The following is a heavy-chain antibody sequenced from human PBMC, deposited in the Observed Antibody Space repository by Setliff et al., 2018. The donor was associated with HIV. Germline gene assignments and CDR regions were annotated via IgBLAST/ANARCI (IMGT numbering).Heavy chain of an antibody. D-gene: IGHD3-10*02. CDR2: IYPSYSTV. CDR1: GFTFSTYC. Sequence: GGSLRLSCAASGFTFSTYCMSWVRQVPGKGLEWIAYIYPSYSTVHYGDSVKGRFTISTDNAKNSVFLQMDSLRAEDTAVYYCARREYNYVPRAFDLWGQGTMVTVSS. CDR3: ARREYNYVPRAFDL. V-gene: IGHV3-48*01. J-gene: IGHJ3*01.